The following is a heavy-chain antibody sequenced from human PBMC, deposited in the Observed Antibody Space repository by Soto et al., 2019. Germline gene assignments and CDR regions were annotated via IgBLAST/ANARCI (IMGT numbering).Heavy chain of an antibody. CDR2: MNPNSGNT. CDR3: ARAPGNYDILTGYYIGYYYYYMDL. CDR1: GYTFTSYD. D-gene: IGHD3-9*01. Sequence: ASVKVSCKASGYTFTSYDINWVRQATGQGLEWMGWMNPNSGNTGYAQKFQGRVTMTRNTSISTAYMELSSLRSEDTAVYYCARAPGNYDILTGYYIGYYYYYMDLWGKGTTVTVSS. V-gene: IGHV1-8*01. J-gene: IGHJ6*03.